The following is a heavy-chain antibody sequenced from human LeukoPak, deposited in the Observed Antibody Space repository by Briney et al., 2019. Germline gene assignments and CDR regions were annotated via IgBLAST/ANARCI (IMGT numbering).Heavy chain of an antibody. Sequence: GGSLRLSCAASGFTFSSYSMNWVRQAPGKGLEWVSSISSSSSYIYYADSVKDRFTISGDNAKNSLYLQMNSLRAEDTAVYYCARAKSSGWTIDYWGQGTLVTVSS. D-gene: IGHD6-19*01. J-gene: IGHJ4*02. CDR3: ARAKSSGWTIDY. V-gene: IGHV3-21*01. CDR1: GFTFSSYS. CDR2: ISSSSSYI.